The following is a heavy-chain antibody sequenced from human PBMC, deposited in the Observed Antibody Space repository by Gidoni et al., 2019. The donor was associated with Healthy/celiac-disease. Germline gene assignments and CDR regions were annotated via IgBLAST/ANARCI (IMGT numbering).Heavy chain of an antibody. D-gene: IGHD3-22*01. J-gene: IGHJ4*02. CDR1: GYSFTSYW. CDR2: VYPGDSDT. V-gene: IGHV5-51*03. CDR3: ARLRLGYDSSGYYGDY. Sequence: EVQLVQSGAEVKKPGESLKISCKGSGYSFTSYWIGWVRQMPGKGLAWMGIVYPGDSDTRYSPSFQGQVTISADKSISTAYLQWSSLKASDTAMYYCARLRLGYDSSGYYGDYWGQGTLVTVSS.